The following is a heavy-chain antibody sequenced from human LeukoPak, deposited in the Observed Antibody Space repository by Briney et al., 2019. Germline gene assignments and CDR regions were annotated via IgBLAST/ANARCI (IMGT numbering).Heavy chain of an antibody. CDR1: GGSIGSGDYY. J-gene: IGHJ3*02. D-gene: IGHD2-15*01. V-gene: IGHV4-30-4*01. Sequence: SETLSLTCTVSGGSIGSGDYYWSWIRQPPGKGLEWIGYIYYSGSTYYNPSLKSRVTISVGTSKNQFSLKLSSVTAADTAVYYCARNIVVVVAARASDAFDIWGQGTMVTVSS. CDR3: ARNIVVVVAARASDAFDI. CDR2: IYYSGST.